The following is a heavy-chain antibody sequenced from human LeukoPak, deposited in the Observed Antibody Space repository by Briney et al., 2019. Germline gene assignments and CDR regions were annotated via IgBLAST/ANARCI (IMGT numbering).Heavy chain of an antibody. Sequence: ASVKVSCKASGYTFTGYYMHWVRQAPGQGLEWMGWINPNSGGTNYAQKFQGRVTMTRDTSISTAYMELSRLRSDDTAAYYCARGDYGDYVTGAFDIWGQGTMVTVSS. J-gene: IGHJ3*02. V-gene: IGHV1-2*02. D-gene: IGHD4-17*01. CDR1: GYTFTGYY. CDR2: INPNSGGT. CDR3: ARGDYGDYVTGAFDI.